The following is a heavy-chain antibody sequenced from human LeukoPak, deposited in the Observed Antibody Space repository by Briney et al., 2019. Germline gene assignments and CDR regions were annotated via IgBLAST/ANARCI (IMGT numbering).Heavy chain of an antibody. Sequence: GGSLRLSCAASGFTFSSYAMHWVRQAPGKGLEWVAVMSYDGSNKYYADSVKGRFTISRDNSKNTLYLQMNSLRAEDTAVYYCARDSRWASGDYYFDYWGQGTLVTVSS. V-gene: IGHV3-30-3*01. CDR3: ARDSRWASGDYYFDY. CDR1: GFTFSSYA. J-gene: IGHJ4*02. CDR2: MSYDGSNK. D-gene: IGHD4-17*01.